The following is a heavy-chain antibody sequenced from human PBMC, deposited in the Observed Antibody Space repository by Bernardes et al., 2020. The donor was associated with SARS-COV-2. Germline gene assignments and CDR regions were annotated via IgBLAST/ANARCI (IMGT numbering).Heavy chain of an antibody. CDR1: GYSFTSYW. D-gene: IGHD3-10*01. CDR2: IDPSDSYT. J-gene: IGHJ4*01. V-gene: IGHV5-10-1*01. CDR3: ARHRFGESTGHFYFDF. Sequence: GESLKISCKGSGYSFTSYWISWVRQMPGKGLEWMGRIDPSDSYTNYRPSFQGHVTISADKSVSTAYLQWSSLKASDTAMYYCARHRFGESTGHFYFDFWGHGTLVTVSS.